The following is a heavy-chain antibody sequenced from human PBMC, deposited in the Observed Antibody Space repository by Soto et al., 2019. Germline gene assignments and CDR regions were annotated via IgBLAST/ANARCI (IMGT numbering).Heavy chain of an antibody. CDR1: GYKFTSFG. D-gene: IGHD3-9*01. V-gene: IGHV1-18*01. CDR3: ARHYDILTGYFSGSDY. Sequence: QVQLVQSGAEVRKPGASVKVSCKASGYKFTSFGINWVRQAPGQGLEWMGWINVHNGNTEYAQNLRGRVTMTTDTSTNTANMELRSLTSDYTAVYYCARHYDILTGYFSGSDYWGQGTLVTVSS. J-gene: IGHJ4*02. CDR2: INVHNGNT.